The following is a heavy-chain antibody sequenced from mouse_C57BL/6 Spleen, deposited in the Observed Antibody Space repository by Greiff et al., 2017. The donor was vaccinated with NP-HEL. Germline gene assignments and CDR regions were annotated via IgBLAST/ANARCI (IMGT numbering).Heavy chain of an antibody. V-gene: IGHV5-12*01. CDR2: ISNGGGST. CDR1: GFTFSDYY. D-gene: IGHD1-1*01. J-gene: IGHJ1*03. CDR3: ARPLGSREGYFDV. Sequence: EVHLVESGGGLVQPGGSLKLSCAASGFTFSDYYMYWVRQTPEKRLEWVAYISNGGGSTYYPDTVKGRFTISRDNAKNTLYLQMSRLKSEDTAMYYCARPLGSREGYFDVWGTGTTVTVSS.